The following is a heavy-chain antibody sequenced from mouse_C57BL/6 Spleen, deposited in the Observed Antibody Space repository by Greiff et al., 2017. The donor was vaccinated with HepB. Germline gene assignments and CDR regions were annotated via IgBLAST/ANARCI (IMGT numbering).Heavy chain of an antibody. J-gene: IGHJ4*01. CDR3: TSGETDQATSDMDY. V-gene: IGHV1-9*01. CDR2: RLLGSRSN. Sequence: VQLQQSGAELMKSGASVKLSCKATGYTFTGYWIVWGKQRPGHGLERIGERLLGSRSNNYHEKFKGKATFTADTSSGTAYMQLSSLPPADSAIYYWTSGETDQATSDMDYWSQGTSVTVSS. CDR1: GYTFTGYW. D-gene: IGHD3-2*02.